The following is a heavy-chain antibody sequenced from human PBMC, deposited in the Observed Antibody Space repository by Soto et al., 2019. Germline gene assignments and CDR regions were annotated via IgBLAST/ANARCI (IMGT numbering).Heavy chain of an antibody. V-gene: IGHV3-48*02. J-gene: IGHJ6*02. D-gene: IGHD3-22*01. CDR1: GFTFSSYS. CDR3: ARDPPFGYSSYYYYYGMDV. Sequence: PGGSLRLSCAASGFTFSSYSMNWVRQAPGKGLEWVSYISSSSSTIYYADSVKGRFTISRDNAKNSLYLHMNSLRDEDTAVYYCARDPPFGYSSYYYYYGMDVWGQGTTVTVSS. CDR2: ISSSSSTI.